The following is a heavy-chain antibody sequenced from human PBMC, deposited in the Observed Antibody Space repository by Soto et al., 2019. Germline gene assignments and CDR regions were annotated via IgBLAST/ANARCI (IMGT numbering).Heavy chain of an antibody. CDR3: ARDGDCSGGSCYLGYGLDV. Sequence: QVQLQESGPGLVKPSQTLSLTCTVSGGSINSGGYYWSWIRQHPGKGLEWIGEIYYSGDTSYNPSLKSRATMSIDTSKNQFSLKMTSVTAADTAVYYCARDGDCSGGSCYLGYGLDVWGRGTTVTVSS. CDR2: IYYSGDT. D-gene: IGHD2-15*01. CDR1: GGSINSGGYY. V-gene: IGHV4-31*03. J-gene: IGHJ6*02.